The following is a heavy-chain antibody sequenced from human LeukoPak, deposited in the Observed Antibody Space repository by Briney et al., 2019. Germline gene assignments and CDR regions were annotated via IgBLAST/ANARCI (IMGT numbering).Heavy chain of an antibody. CDR2: INPSGGST. CDR3: ASAKGIAVAEVGYFDY. V-gene: IGHV1-46*01. Sequence: ASVKVSCKASGYTFTSYYMHWVRQAPGQGLEWMGIINPSGGSTSYAQKFQGRVTMTRDTSTSTVYMELSSLRSEDTAVYYCASAKGIAVAEVGYFDYWGQGTLVTVSS. D-gene: IGHD6-19*01. CDR1: GYTFTSYY. J-gene: IGHJ4*02.